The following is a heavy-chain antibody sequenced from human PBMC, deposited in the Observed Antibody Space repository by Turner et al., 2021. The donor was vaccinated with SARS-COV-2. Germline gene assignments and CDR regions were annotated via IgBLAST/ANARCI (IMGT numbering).Heavy chain of an antibody. Sequence: QLQLQEPGPRLVKPSETLSLTCPVSGGPISSSSYYWGWIRQPPGKGLEWIGSISYSGSTYYSPALKSRVTISVETSKNQFSLKLSSVTAADTAVYYCARQRLVVVPAAIINGMDVWGQGTTVTVSS. CDR2: ISYSGST. CDR3: ARQRLVVVPAAIINGMDV. D-gene: IGHD2-2*01. CDR1: GGPISSSSYY. V-gene: IGHV4-39*01. J-gene: IGHJ6*02.